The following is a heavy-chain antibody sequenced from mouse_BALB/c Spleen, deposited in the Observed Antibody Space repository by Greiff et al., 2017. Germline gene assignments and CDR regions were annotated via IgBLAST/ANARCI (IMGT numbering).Heavy chain of an antibody. CDR1: GYAFTNYL. CDR2: INPGSGGT. D-gene: IGHD2-1*01. V-gene: IGHV1-54*01. CDR3: AREGYYGLFDY. J-gene: IGHJ2*01. Sequence: QVQLKQSGAELVRPGTSVKVSCKASGYAFTNYLIEWVKQRPGQGLEWIGVINPGSGGTNYNEKFKGKATLTADKSSSTAYMQLSSLTSDDSAVYFCAREGYYGLFDYWGQGTTLTVSS.